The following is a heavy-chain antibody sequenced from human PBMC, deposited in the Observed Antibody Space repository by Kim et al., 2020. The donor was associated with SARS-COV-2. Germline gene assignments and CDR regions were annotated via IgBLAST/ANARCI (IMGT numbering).Heavy chain of an antibody. Sequence: GGSLRLSCAASGFTFSSYWMSWVRQAPGKGLEWVGSINHAGSEKYYVDSVKGRFTFSRDNAKNSLFLQMNSLRVEDRAVYYCARGRTTGTTALGDWGQGTLVTVSS. CDR2: INHAGSEK. CDR1: GFTFSSYW. J-gene: IGHJ4*02. D-gene: IGHD1-1*01. CDR3: ARGRTTGTTALGD. V-gene: IGHV3-7*01.